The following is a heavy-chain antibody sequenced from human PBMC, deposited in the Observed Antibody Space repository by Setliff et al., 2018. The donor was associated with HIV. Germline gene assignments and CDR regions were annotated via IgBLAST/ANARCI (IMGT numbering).Heavy chain of an antibody. Sequence: PGGSLRLSCAASGFTFSSYAMSWVRQAPGKGLEWVSAISGSGGSTYYADSVKGRFTISRDNSKNTLYLQMNSLRAEDTAVYYCAKDSQPPLLVYYYYGMDVWGQGTTVTVSS. D-gene: IGHD2-2*01. J-gene: IGHJ6*02. V-gene: IGHV3-23*01. CDR2: ISGSGGST. CDR1: GFTFSSYA. CDR3: AKDSQPPLLVYYYYGMDV.